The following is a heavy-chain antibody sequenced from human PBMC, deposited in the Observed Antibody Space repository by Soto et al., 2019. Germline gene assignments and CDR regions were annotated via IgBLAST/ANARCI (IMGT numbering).Heavy chain of an antibody. V-gene: IGHV3-9*01. CDR2: IGWKGDSI. Sequence: GGSLRLSCAASGFIFNDYALHWVRQAPGKGPEWVSGIGWKGDSIGYADSVKGRFTISRDNAKNSLYLQMNSLRAEDTALYYCSIVVAARTWAIVYWGTGIPVTV. CDR3: SIVVAARTWAIVY. J-gene: IGHJ4*02. CDR1: GFIFNDYA. D-gene: IGHD6-6*01.